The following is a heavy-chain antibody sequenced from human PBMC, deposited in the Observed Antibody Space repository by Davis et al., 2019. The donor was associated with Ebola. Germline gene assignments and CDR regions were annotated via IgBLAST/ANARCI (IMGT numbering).Heavy chain of an antibody. CDR2: INWNSDSI. Sequence: PGGSLRLSCAGSGFAFGDYAMHWVRQAPGKGLEWVSVINWNSDSIVYADSVKGRFTISRDNAKNSLYLQMNSLRGEDTAFYYCAKGRTIPLALDFWGRGTLVTVSS. CDR1: GFAFGDYA. CDR3: AKGRTIPLALDF. J-gene: IGHJ4*02. D-gene: IGHD2-2*02. V-gene: IGHV3-9*01.